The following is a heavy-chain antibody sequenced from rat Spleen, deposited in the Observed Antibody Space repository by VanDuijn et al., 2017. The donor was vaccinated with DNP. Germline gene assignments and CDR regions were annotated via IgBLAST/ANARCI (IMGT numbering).Heavy chain of an antibody. V-gene: IGHV5-22*01. CDR1: GFTFSDYY. CDR3: ARHVLPLRVWDY. CDR2: ISSDGGSN. J-gene: IGHJ2*01. D-gene: IGHD1-4*01. Sequence: EVQLVESGGGLVQPGRSLKLSCAASGFTFSDYYMAWVRQAPTKGLEWVAYISSDGGSNYHGDSVKGRFTISRDNSKSTLYLQINSLRSEDMATYYCARHVLPLRVWDYWGQGVMVTVSS.